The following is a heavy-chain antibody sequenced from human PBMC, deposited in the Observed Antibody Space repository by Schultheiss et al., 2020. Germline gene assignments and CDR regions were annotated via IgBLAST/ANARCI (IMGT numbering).Heavy chain of an antibody. Sequence: GESLKISCAASGFTFSSYWMSWVRQAPGKGLEWVANIKQDGSEKYYVDSVKGRFTISRDNAKNSLYLQMNSLRAEDTAVYYCARAVHYYDSSGYYFTYWGQGTLVTVSS. J-gene: IGHJ4*02. CDR2: IKQDGSEK. CDR1: GFTFSSYW. V-gene: IGHV3-7*01. CDR3: ARAVHYYDSSGYYFTY. D-gene: IGHD3-22*01.